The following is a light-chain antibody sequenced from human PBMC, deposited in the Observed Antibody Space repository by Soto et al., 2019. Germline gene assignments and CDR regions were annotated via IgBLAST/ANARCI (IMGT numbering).Light chain of an antibody. CDR3: CSYTGNRVLV. V-gene: IGLV2-23*01. CDR2: EGS. CDR1: SSV. Sequence: QSALTQPASVSGSPGQSITISCSGASSVSWYQQHPGKAPQLLIYEGSRRPSGVSHRFSASESGNMASLTISGLQAEDEADYHFCSYTGNRVLVFGGGTKLTVL. J-gene: IGLJ3*02.